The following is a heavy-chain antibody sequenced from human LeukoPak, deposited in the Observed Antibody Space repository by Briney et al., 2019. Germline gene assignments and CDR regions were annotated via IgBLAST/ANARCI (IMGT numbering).Heavy chain of an antibody. CDR1: GGSITSYS. D-gene: IGHD2-2*03. Sequence: PSETLSLTCTVSGGSITSYSWSWIRLPAGKGLEWIGYIYYSGSTNYNPSLKSRVTISVDTSKNQFSLKLSSVTAADTAVYYCARVDIVVVPATITYYYYMDVWGKGITVTVSS. CDR2: IYYSGST. V-gene: IGHV4-59*01. CDR3: ARVDIVVVPATITYYYYMDV. J-gene: IGHJ6*03.